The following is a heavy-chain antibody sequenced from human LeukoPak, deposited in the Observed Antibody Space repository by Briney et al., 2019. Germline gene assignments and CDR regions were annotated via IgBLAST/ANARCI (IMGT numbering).Heavy chain of an antibody. V-gene: IGHV3-23*01. CDR2: ISGSGGTI. Sequence: GGSLRLSCAASGFTFSSFAMSWVRQAPGKGLEWVSTISGSGGTIYYADSVKGRFTISRDNAKNSLYLQMNSLRAEDTAVYYCARALSHHWGQGTLVTVSS. CDR1: GFTFSSFA. J-gene: IGHJ5*02. CDR3: ARALSHH. D-gene: IGHD3-10*01.